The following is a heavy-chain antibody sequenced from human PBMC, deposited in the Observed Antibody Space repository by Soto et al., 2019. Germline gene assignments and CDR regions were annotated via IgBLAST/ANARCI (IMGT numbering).Heavy chain of an antibody. CDR2: ISGSGGST. Sequence: EVQLLESGGGLVQPGGSLRLSCAASGFTFSSYAMSWVRQAPGKGLEWVSAISGSGGSTYYADSVKGRFTISRNNSKNSLDLQMNILRAVDTDVYYCAKNRGPGRVVVAPVYFGYWGHVTLVTVSS. CDR1: GFTFSSYA. V-gene: IGHV3-23*01. D-gene: IGHD2-15*01. J-gene: IGHJ4*01. CDR3: AKNRGPGRVVVAPVYFGY.